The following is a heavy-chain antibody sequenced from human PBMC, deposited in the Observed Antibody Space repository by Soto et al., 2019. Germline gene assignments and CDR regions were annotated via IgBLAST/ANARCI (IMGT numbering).Heavy chain of an antibody. Sequence: GGSLRLSCAASGFTFSNAWMSWVRQAPGKGLEWVGRIKSKTDGGTTDYAAPVKGRFTISRDDSKNTLYLQMNSLKTEDTAVYYCANKVVAATSHAFDIWGQGTMVTVSS. CDR3: ANKVVAATSHAFDI. D-gene: IGHD2-15*01. J-gene: IGHJ3*02. CDR2: IKSKTDGGTT. CDR1: GFTFSNAW. V-gene: IGHV3-15*01.